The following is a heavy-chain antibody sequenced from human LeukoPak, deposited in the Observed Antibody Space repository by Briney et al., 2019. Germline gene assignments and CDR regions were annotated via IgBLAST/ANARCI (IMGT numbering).Heavy chain of an antibody. D-gene: IGHD3-10*01. V-gene: IGHV1-69*06. CDR1: GGTFSSYA. J-gene: IGHJ1*01. CDR2: IIPIFGTA. CDR3: ARVVGYYGSGALRSAEYFQH. Sequence: RASVKVSCKASGGTFSSYAISWVRQAPGQGLEWMGGIIPIFGTANYAQKFQGRVTITADKSTSTAYMELSRLRSDDTAVYYCARVVGYYGSGALRSAEYFQHWGQGTLVTVSS.